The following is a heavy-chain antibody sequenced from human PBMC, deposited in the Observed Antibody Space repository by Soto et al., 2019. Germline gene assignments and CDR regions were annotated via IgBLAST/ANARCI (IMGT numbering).Heavy chain of an antibody. CDR2: GSFDSKNT. V-gene: IGHV3-33*03. Sequence: LVESGGGVVQPGRSLTLPCGGPGFSFESYSMHWVRQAPGKGLEWVATGSFDSKNTYDIDSVEGRFTLTRDNAKKIVYLQMNSLRHDDTAVYYCAKETLQTTYSFYGMDVWGPGNTVTVSS. D-gene: IGHD4-4*01. CDR3: AKETLQTTYSFYGMDV. J-gene: IGHJ6*02. CDR1: GFSFESYS.